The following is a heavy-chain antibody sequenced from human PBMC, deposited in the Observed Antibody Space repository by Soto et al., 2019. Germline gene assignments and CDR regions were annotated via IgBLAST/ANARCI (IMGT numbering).Heavy chain of an antibody. CDR2: MNPNSGNT. CDR3: ARGLAGFWSGYYTGNAFEI. D-gene: IGHD3-3*01. V-gene: IGHV1-8*01. Sequence: GASVKVSCKASGYTFTSYDINWVRQATGQGLEWMGWMNPNSGNTGYAQKFQGRVTMTRNTSISTAYMELSSLRSEDTAVYYCARGLAGFWSGYYTGNAFEIWGQGTMVTVSS. CDR1: GYTFTSYD. J-gene: IGHJ3*02.